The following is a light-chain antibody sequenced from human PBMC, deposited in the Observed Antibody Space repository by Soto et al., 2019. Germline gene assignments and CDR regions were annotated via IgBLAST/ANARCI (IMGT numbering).Light chain of an antibody. CDR3: PQYGNFPLT. CDR2: GAS. Sequence: EIVLAQSPGTLSLSSGERATLSCRTSQTVRNNFLAWYQQKPGQAPRVLIYGASNRATGVPDRFSGSGSGTDFTLTISRLEPEDFAVYFRPQYGNFPLTFGGGTKVDSK. CDR1: QTVRNNF. V-gene: IGKV3-20*01. J-gene: IGKJ4*01.